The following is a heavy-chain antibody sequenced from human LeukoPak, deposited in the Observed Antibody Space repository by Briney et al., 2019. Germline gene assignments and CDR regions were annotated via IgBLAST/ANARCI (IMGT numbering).Heavy chain of an antibody. V-gene: IGHV5-51*01. D-gene: IGHD6-13*01. CDR2: VYPGDSDT. CDR3: ARVSGGSIAAAGTGDHDAFDI. J-gene: IGHJ3*02. Sequence: GESLKISCKGSGYSFTSYWIGWVRQMPGKGLEWMGIVYPGDSDTRYSPSFQGQVTISADKSISTAYLQWSSLKASDTAMYYCARVSGGSIAAAGTGDHDAFDIWGQGTMVTVSS. CDR1: GYSFTSYW.